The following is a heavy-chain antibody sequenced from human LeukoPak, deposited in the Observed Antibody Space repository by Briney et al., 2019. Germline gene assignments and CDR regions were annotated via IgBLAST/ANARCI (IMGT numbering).Heavy chain of an antibody. Sequence: PRGSLRLSCATSGFSFNSCGMHWVRKAPVKVLKSVAFVRSDGSNKYYADSVKGRFTISRDNSKNTLYLQMNSPRAEDKAVDYCAKIVAPYSTKYYFVYWGQVALGTVSS. D-gene: IGHD6-13*01. CDR3: AKIVAPYSTKYYFVY. CDR2: VRSDGSNK. CDR1: GFSFNSCG. J-gene: IGHJ4*02. V-gene: IGHV3-30*02.